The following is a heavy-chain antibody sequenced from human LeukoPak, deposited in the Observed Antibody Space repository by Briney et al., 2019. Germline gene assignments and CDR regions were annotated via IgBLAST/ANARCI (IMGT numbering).Heavy chain of an antibody. Sequence: SETLSLTCTVFGGSVSSSTYYWSWIRQPPRKGLEWLGFVSYSGYTKYNPSLESRITISVDTSRNQFSLKLSSVTAADTAVYYCARVNTVTAGVLWYFDYWGQGTLVTVSS. CDR3: ARVNTVTAGVLWYFDY. CDR2: VSYSGYT. V-gene: IGHV4-61*01. CDR1: GGSVSSSTYY. J-gene: IGHJ4*02. D-gene: IGHD4-17*01.